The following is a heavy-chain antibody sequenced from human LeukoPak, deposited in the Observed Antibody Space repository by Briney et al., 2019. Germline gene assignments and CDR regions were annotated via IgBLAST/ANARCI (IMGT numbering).Heavy chain of an antibody. CDR1: GFTFSSYG. CDR2: ISYDGSNK. Sequence: GRSLRLSCAASGFTFSSYGMYWVRQAPGKGLEWVAVISYDGSNKYYADSVKGRFTISRDNSKNTLYLQMNSLRAEDTAVYYCAKDADAFDIWGQGTMVTVSS. V-gene: IGHV3-30*18. CDR3: AKDADAFDI. J-gene: IGHJ3*02.